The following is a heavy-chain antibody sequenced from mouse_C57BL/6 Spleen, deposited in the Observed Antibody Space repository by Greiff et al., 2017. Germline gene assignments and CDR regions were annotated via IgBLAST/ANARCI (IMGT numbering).Heavy chain of an antibody. CDR1: GYTFTEYT. Sequence: QVQLQQSGAELVKPGASVKLSCKASGYTFTEYTIHWVKQRSGQGLEWIGWLYPGSGSIKYNEKFKDKATLTADKSSSTVYMELSSLTSEDSAVYFCAKHDDPYYDCSGYFDVWGTGTTVTVSS. D-gene: IGHD2-4*01. V-gene: IGHV1-62-2*01. CDR3: AKHDDPYYDCSGYFDV. J-gene: IGHJ1*03. CDR2: LYPGSGSI.